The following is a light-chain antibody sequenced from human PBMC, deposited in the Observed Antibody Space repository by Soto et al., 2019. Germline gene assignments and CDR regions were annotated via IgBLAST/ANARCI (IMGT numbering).Light chain of an antibody. CDR2: WAS. CDR3: QQYYSTPPFT. CDR1: QSVLYSSNNKNY. Sequence: DIVMTQSPDSLAVSLGERATINCKSSQSVLYSSNNKNYLAWYQQKPGQPPKLLIYWASTRESGVPDRFSGSESGTDLTLTISSLQAEDVAVYYGQQYYSTPPFTFGPGTKVDIK. V-gene: IGKV4-1*01. J-gene: IGKJ3*01.